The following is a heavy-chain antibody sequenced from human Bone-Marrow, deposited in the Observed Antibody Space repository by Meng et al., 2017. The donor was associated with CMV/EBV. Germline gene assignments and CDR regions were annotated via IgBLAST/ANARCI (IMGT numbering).Heavy chain of an antibody. CDR2: IIPIFGTA. Sequence: SVKVSCKASGGTFSSYAISWVRQAPGQGLEWMGGIIPIFGTANYAQKFQGRVTITTDESTSTAYMELSSLRSEDTAVYYCASITNKRWWFDPWGQGTLVTFSS. CDR1: GGTFSSYA. J-gene: IGHJ5*02. CDR3: ASITNKRWWFDP. V-gene: IGHV1-69*05. D-gene: IGHD3-10*01.